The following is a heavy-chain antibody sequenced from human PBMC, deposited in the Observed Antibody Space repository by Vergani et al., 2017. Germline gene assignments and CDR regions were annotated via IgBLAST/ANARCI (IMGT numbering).Heavy chain of an antibody. J-gene: IGHJ5*02. CDR1: GGSISTFY. CDR3: TRHWAVVAANNWFDP. D-gene: IGHD2-15*01. V-gene: IGHV4-59*08. Sequence: QVQLQESGPGLVKPSETLSLSCIISGGSISTFYWSWIRQPPGKGLEWIGYVFHSGSTNYSPSLKSRVTISLDTSKSQFSLKLSSVTAADTAVYYCTRHWAVVAANNWFDPWGQGTLVTVSS. CDR2: VFHSGST.